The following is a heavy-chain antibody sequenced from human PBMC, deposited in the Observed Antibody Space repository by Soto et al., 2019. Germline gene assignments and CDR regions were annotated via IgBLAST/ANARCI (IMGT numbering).Heavy chain of an antibody. Sequence: EVQLVETGGGLIQPGGSLRLSCAASGFTVSSNYMSWVRQAPGKGLEWVSVIYSGGSTYYADSVKGRFTISRDNSKNTLYLKMTSRGAEDRAVYYCASLGYSYGRGGRDVGAKGPTVTVSS. CDR2: IYSGGST. J-gene: IGHJ6*04. CDR1: GFTVSSNY. V-gene: IGHV3-53*02. D-gene: IGHD5-18*01. CDR3: ASLGYSYGRGGRDV.